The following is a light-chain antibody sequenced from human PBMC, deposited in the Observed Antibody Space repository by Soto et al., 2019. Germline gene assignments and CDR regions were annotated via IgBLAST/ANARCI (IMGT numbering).Light chain of an antibody. CDR1: QPISSW. CDR3: QQYENYWT. CDR2: DAS. Sequence: DIQMTQSPPTLSASVGDRVTITCRASQPISSWLAWYHQKPGKAPKLLIYDASNLESGVPSRFSGSGSGTEFTLTIRSLQPEDFGIYYCQQYENYWTFGQGTKVEIK. J-gene: IGKJ1*01. V-gene: IGKV1-5*01.